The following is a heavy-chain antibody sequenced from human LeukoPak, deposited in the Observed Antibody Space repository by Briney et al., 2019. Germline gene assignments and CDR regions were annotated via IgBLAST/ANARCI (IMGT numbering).Heavy chain of an antibody. V-gene: IGHV3-21*01. CDR1: GFTFSTYS. D-gene: IGHD2-2*01. CDR2: INSNSRYI. Sequence: GGSLRLSCAASGFTFSTYSMNWVRQAPGKGLEWVSSINSNSRYIYYADSVRGRFTISRDNAKNSLYLHMNSLRAEDTALYYCARAFDTSWDYYYMDVWGKGTTVTVSS. CDR3: ARAFDTSWDYYYMDV. J-gene: IGHJ6*03.